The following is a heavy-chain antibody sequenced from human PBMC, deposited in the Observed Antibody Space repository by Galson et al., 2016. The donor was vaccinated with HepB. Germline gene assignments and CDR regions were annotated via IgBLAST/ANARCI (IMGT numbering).Heavy chain of an antibody. J-gene: IGHJ4*02. D-gene: IGHD3-16*01. CDR3: TTQDVLTVMIPFDY. V-gene: IGHV3-15*01. Sequence: SLRLSCAASGFTFSNVWMSWVRQVPGKGLEWVGRIKSNTDGGTTEYAAPVKGRFTISRDDSENTLYLQMNSLKTEDTAVYYCTTQDVLTVMIPFDYWGQGTLVTVSS. CDR1: GFTFSNVW. CDR2: IKSNTDGGTT.